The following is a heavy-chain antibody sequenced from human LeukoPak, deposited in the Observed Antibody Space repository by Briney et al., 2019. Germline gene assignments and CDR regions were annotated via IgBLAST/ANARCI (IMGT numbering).Heavy chain of an antibody. CDR1: GDSISIGSYC. V-gene: IGHV4-39*01. CDR2: IYYSGST. CDR3: ARGLYGGNSAPLAH. D-gene: IGHD4-23*01. J-gene: IGHJ4*02. Sequence: PSETLSLTCTVSGDSISIGSYCWAWIRQSRGKGLECIGTIYYSGSTYSNPSLESRVTISVVPSKNQFSLKLRSVTAADTAVYYCARGLYGGNSAPLAHWGQGTLVTVSS.